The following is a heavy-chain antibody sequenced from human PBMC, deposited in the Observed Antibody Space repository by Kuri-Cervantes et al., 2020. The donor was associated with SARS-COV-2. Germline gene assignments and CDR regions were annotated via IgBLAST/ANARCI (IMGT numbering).Heavy chain of an antibody. J-gene: IGHJ6*03. Sequence: GESLKISCAASGFTFSSYAMSWVRQAPGKGLEWVSAISGSGGSTYYADSVKGRFTISRDNSKNTLYLQMNSLRDEDTAVYYCARGVPPPDYYYMDVWGKGTTVTVSS. CDR1: GFTFSSYA. V-gene: IGHV3-23*01. CDR3: ARGVPPPDYYYMDV. CDR2: ISGSGGST.